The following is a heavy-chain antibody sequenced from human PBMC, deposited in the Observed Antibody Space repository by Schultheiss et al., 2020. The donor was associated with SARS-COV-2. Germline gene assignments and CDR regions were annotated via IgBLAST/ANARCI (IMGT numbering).Heavy chain of an antibody. CDR2: IWYDGSNK. J-gene: IGHJ6*02. Sequence: GGSLRLSCAASGFTFRTYGMHWVRQAPGKGLEWVAVIWYDGSNKYYADSVKGRFTISRDNSKNTLYLQMNSLRAEDTAVYYCARPGCSSTSCYAAYYYYGMDVWGQGTTVTVSS. CDR3: ARPGCSSTSCYAAYYYYGMDV. V-gene: IGHV3-33*01. CDR1: GFTFRTYG. D-gene: IGHD2-2*01.